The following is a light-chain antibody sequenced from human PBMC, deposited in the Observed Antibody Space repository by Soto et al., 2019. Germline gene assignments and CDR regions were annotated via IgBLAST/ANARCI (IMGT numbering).Light chain of an antibody. CDR3: QQYDNLPLT. Sequence: EIQMTQSPSSLSASVGDRVTITCQASQDISNYLNWYQQKPGKAPKRLIYDASNVETGVPSRFSGSGSGTDFTFTISSLQPEDIATYYCQQYDNLPLTFGGGTKVEIK. J-gene: IGKJ4*01. CDR1: QDISNY. V-gene: IGKV1-33*01. CDR2: DAS.